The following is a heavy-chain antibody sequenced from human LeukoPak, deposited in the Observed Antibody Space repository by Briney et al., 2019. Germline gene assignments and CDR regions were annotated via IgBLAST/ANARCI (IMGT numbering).Heavy chain of an antibody. D-gene: IGHD3-3*01. Sequence: ASVKVSCKASGYTFTGYYMHWVRQAPGQGLEWMGWINPNSGGTNYAQKLQGRVTMTRDTSISTAYMELSRLRSDDTAVYYCARGYDFWSGYHDYWGQGTLVTVSS. V-gene: IGHV1-2*02. CDR1: GYTFTGYY. CDR2: INPNSGGT. J-gene: IGHJ4*02. CDR3: ARGYDFWSGYHDY.